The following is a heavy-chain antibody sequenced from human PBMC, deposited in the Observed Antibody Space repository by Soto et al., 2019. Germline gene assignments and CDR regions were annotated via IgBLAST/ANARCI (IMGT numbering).Heavy chain of an antibody. Sequence: QVQLVQSGAEVKKPGSSVKVSCKASGGTFSSYTISWVRQAPGQGLEWMGRIIPILGIANYAKKFQGRVTTTADKSTSTAYMELSSLRSEDTAVYYCARGAYDYIWRSYRSPDIWGQGTMVTVSS. D-gene: IGHD3-16*02. V-gene: IGHV1-69*02. CDR1: GGTFSSYT. J-gene: IGHJ3*02. CDR3: ARGAYDYIWRSYRSPDI. CDR2: IIPILGIA.